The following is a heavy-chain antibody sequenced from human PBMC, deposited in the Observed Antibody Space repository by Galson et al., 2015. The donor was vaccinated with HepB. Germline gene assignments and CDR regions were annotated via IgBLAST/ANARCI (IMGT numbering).Heavy chain of an antibody. J-gene: IGHJ6*03. V-gene: IGHV3-7*03. CDR3: ARDLYRTSSGVYEYYYMDV. D-gene: IGHD6-6*01. Sequence: SLRLSCAASGFTFSSYWMSWVRQAPGQGLEWVANIKQDGSETYYVDSVKGRFTMSRDNAKNSLYLQMNSLRAEATAVYYCARDLYRTSSGVYEYYYMDVWGKGTTVTVSS. CDR2: IKQDGSET. CDR1: GFTFSSYW.